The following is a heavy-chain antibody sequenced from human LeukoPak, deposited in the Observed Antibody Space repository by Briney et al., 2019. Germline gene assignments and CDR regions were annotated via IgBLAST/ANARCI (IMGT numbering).Heavy chain of an antibody. D-gene: IGHD1-1*01. J-gene: IGHJ4*02. CDR2: IKQDGSVK. CDR3: ARAGTNWNDVGEFDY. CDR1: GFTFSSYW. V-gene: IGHV3-7*01. Sequence: PGGSLRLSCVASGFTFSSYWMSWVRQAPGKGLEWLANIKQDGSVKYYVDSVKGRFTMSRDNAKNSLYLQMNSLRAEDTAVYYCARAGTNWNDVGEFDYWGQGTLVTVSS.